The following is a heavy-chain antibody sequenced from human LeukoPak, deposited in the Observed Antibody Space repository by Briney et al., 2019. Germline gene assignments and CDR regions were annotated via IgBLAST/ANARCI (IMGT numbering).Heavy chain of an antibody. CDR3: ARDDVVVVAADFDY. CDR2: ISSSSSTI. Sequence: GGSLRLSCAASGFTFSNAWMSWVRQAPGKGLEWVSYISSSSSTIYYADSVKGRFTISRDNAKNSLYLQMNSLRAEDTAVYYCARDDVVVVAADFDYWGQGTLVTVSS. J-gene: IGHJ4*02. V-gene: IGHV3-48*01. CDR1: GFTFSNAW. D-gene: IGHD2-15*01.